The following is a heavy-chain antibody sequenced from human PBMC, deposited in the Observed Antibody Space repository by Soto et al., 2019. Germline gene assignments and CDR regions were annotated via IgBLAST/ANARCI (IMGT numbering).Heavy chain of an antibody. J-gene: IGHJ5*02. CDR2: IIPILGIA. V-gene: IGHV1-69*02. Sequence: GASVKVSCKASGGTFSSYTISWVRQTPGQGLEWMGRIIPILGIANYAQKFQGRVTITADKSTSTAYMELSSLRSEDTAVYYCARHLQHCSRTSCSAGFDPGGQGTLVTV. CDR1: GGTFSSYT. CDR3: ARHLQHCSRTSCSAGFDP. D-gene: IGHD2-2*01.